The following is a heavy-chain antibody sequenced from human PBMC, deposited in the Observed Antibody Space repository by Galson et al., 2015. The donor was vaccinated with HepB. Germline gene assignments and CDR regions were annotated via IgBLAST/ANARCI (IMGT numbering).Heavy chain of an antibody. D-gene: IGHD3-16*01. CDR3: ARDIGDYVCWSQSWFDP. V-gene: IGHV3-21*01. J-gene: IGHJ5*02. Sequence: SLRLSCAASGFTFSSYSMNWVRQAPGKGLEWVSSISSSSSYIYYADSVKGRFTISRDNAKNSLYLQMNSLRAEDTAVYYCARDIGDYVCWSQSWFDPWGQGTLVTVSS. CDR2: ISSSSSYI. CDR1: GFTFSSYS.